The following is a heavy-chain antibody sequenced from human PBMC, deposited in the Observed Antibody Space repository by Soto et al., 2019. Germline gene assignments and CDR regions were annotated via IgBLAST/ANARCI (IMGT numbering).Heavy chain of an antibody. D-gene: IGHD1-20*01. V-gene: IGHV1-3*01. Sequence: ASVKVSCKASGYTFTSYAMHWVRQAPGQRLEWMGWSNAGNGNTKYSQRLQGRVTLTTDTSASTAYMELRSLTSDDTAMYYCARDTESNRYNDWGQGTLVTVSS. CDR3: ARDTESNRYND. CDR1: GYTFTSYA. CDR2: SNAGNGNT. J-gene: IGHJ1*01.